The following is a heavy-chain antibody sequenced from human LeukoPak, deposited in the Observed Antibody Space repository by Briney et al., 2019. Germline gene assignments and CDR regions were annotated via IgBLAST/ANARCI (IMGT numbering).Heavy chain of an antibody. CDR3: ARRGYSYGYYYMDV. CDR2: IRYDGSNK. Sequence: GGSLRLSCAASGFTFSSYGMHWVRQAPGKGLEWVAFIRYDGSNKYYADSVKGRFTISRDNSKNTLYLQMNSLRAEDTAVYYCARRGYSYGYYYMDVWGKGTTVTVSS. V-gene: IGHV3-30*02. D-gene: IGHD5-18*01. J-gene: IGHJ6*03. CDR1: GFTFSSYG.